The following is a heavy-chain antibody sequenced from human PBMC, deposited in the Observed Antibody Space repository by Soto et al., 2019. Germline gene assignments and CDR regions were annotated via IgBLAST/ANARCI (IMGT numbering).Heavy chain of an antibody. Sequence: VPVRLYCKASGYSFTIDYMHWVRQAPGQGLEWMGIINPSGGSTSYAQMFQGRVTMTRDTSTSTVYMELSSLRSEDTAIYYCARSRARFDYWGQGTLV. CDR3: ARSRARFDY. J-gene: IGHJ4*02. CDR2: INPSGGST. V-gene: IGHV1-46*01. CDR1: GYSFTIDY.